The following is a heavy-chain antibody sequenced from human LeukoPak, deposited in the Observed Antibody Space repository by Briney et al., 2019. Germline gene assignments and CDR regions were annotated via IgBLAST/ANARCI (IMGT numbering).Heavy chain of an antibody. CDR2: ISGSRGST. V-gene: IGHV3-23*01. CDR1: GFTFSSYA. D-gene: IGHD3-10*01. J-gene: IGHJ4*02. CDR3: ANSYYYGSGSPDYFDY. Sequence: PGGSLRLSCAASGFTFSSYAMSWVRQAPGKGLEWVSAISGSRGSTYYADSVKGRFTISRDNSKNTLYLQMNSLRAEDTAVYYCANSYYYGSGSPDYFDYWGQGTLVTVSS.